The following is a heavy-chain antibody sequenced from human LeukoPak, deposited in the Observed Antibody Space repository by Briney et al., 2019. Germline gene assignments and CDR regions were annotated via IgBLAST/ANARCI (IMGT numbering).Heavy chain of an antibody. D-gene: IGHD6-13*01. CDR1: GGTFSSYA. CDR3: ASALLPGYSSSWTQSHYYYGMDV. J-gene: IGHJ6*02. Sequence: GASVKVSCKASGGTFSSYAISWVRQAPEQGLEWMGRIIPILGIANYAQKFQGRVTITADKSTSTAYMELSSLRSEDTAVYYCASALLPGYSSSWTQSHYYYGMDVWGQGTTVTVSS. CDR2: IIPILGIA. V-gene: IGHV1-69*04.